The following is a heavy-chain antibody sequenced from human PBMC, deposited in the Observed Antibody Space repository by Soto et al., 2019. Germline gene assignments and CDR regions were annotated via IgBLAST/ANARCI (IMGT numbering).Heavy chain of an antibody. CDR3: ARRGIAAAGDYYYYMDV. Sequence: GGSLRLSCASSGFTFSDYYMSLIRQAPGKGLEWVSYISSSGSTIYYADSVKGRFTISRDNAKNSLYLQMSSLRSEDTAVYYCARRGIAAAGDYYYYMDVWGKGTTVTVSS. CDR2: ISSSGSTI. V-gene: IGHV3-11*01. D-gene: IGHD6-13*01. CDR1: GFTFSDYY. J-gene: IGHJ6*03.